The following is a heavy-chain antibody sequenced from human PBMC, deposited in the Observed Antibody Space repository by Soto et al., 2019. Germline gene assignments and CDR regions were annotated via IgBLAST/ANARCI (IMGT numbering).Heavy chain of an antibody. CDR3: ARQVVTVTTPRKNWFDP. CDR1: GGSISSTNYY. CDR2: IYYSGST. V-gene: IGHV4-39*01. J-gene: IGHJ5*02. D-gene: IGHD4-17*01. Sequence: PSETLSLTCTVSGGSISSTNYYWGWIRQPPGKGLEWTGSIYYSGSTYYNPSLKSRVTISVDTSKNQFSLKLNSVTAADTAMYYCARQVVTVTTPRKNWFDPWGQGTLVTVSS.